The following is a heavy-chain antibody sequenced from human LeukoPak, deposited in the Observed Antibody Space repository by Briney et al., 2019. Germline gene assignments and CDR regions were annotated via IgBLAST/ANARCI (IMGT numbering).Heavy chain of an antibody. Sequence: SETLSLTCAVYGGSFSGYYWSWIRQPPGKGLEWIGEINHSGSTNYNPSLKSRVTISVDTSKNQFSLKLSSVTAEDTAVYYCAGGGLPWGQGTLVTVSS. CDR2: INHSGST. V-gene: IGHV4-34*01. CDR3: AGGGLP. D-gene: IGHD3-16*01. J-gene: IGHJ5*02. CDR1: GGSFSGYY.